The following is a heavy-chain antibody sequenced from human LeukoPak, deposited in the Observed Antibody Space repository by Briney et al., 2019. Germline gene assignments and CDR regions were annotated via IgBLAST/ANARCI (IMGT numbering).Heavy chain of an antibody. CDR1: GGSISSYY. CDR3: ARDTRGYSYEYYYYYMDV. V-gene: IGHV4-59*12. Sequence: SETLSLTCTVSGGSISSYYWSRIRQPPGKGLEWIGYIYYSGSTNYNPSLKSRVTISVDTSKNQFSLKLSSVTAADTAVYYCARDTRGYSYEYYYYYMDVWGKGTTVTVSS. J-gene: IGHJ6*03. CDR2: IYYSGST. D-gene: IGHD5-18*01.